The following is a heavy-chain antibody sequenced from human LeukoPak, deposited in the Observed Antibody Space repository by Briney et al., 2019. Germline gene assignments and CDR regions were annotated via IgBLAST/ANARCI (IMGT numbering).Heavy chain of an antibody. CDR2: IHYSGTT. Sequence: SETLSLTCTVSGGSVSSGYYYWSWIRQPPGKGLEWIGYIHYSGTTNYNPSLKSPVTISVNTSKNKYSMKLSSVAAADTAVYYWGRGGVSSGYYSAFDYWGQGTLVTVSS. V-gene: IGHV4-61*01. J-gene: IGHJ4*02. CDR3: GRGGVSSGYYSAFDY. CDR1: GGSVSSGYYY. D-gene: IGHD3-22*01.